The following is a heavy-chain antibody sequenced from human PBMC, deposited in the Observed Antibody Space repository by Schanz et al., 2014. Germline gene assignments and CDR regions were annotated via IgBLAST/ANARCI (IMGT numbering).Heavy chain of an antibody. D-gene: IGHD6-6*01. CDR1: GFTFSSYG. J-gene: IGHJ4*02. Sequence: QVPLVESGGDVVQPWRSLRLSCAASGFTFSSYGMHWVRQAPGKGLEWVAHISFDGGKTYYADSVKGRFTISRDNTKNTLFLQMNNLRPEDTAMYFCARVGRDYISSSVLDSLHYWGQGSLVTVS. CDR3: ARVGRDYISSSVLDSLHY. CDR2: ISFDGGKT. V-gene: IGHV3-30*19.